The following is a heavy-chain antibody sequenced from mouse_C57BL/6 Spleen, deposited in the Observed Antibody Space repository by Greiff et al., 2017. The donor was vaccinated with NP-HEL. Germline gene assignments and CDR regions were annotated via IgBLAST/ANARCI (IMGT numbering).Heavy chain of an antibody. J-gene: IGHJ1*03. CDR2: ISSGGSYT. CDR3: ARHVRGPCWYFDV. V-gene: IGHV5-6*01. Sequence: EVHLVESGGDLVKPGGSLKLSCAASGFTFSSYGMSWVRQTPDKRLEWVATISSGGSYTYYPDSVKGRFTISRDNAKNTLYLQMSSLKSEDTAMYYCARHVRGPCWYFDVWGTGTTVTVSS. CDR1: GFTFSSYG.